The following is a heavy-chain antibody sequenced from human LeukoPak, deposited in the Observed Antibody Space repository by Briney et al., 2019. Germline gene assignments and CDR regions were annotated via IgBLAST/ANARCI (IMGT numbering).Heavy chain of an antibody. J-gene: IGHJ4*02. Sequence: GGSLRLSCAASGFTFSSYAMRWVRQAPGKGLEWVSAISGSGGSTYYADSVKGRFTISRDNSKNTLYLQMNSLRAEDTAVYYCAKDLKMTNYFDYWGQGTLVTVSS. CDR2: ISGSGGST. CDR1: GFTFSSYA. CDR3: AKDLKMTNYFDY. V-gene: IGHV3-23*01. D-gene: IGHD5-24*01.